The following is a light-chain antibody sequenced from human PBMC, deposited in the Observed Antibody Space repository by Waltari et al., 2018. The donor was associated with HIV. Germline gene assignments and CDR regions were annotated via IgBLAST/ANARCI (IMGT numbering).Light chain of an antibody. J-gene: IGLJ2*01. CDR2: EES. CDR3: YSTDSSGNPS. CDR1: ALPKKY. V-gene: IGLV3-10*01. Sequence: SYDLTPPPSVSVSPGQTARIACSGDALPKKYAYWYQQKSGQATVLVIYEESKRPSGIPARFSGSSSGTMATLTISGSQVEDEADYYCYSTDSSGNPSFGGGTKLTVL.